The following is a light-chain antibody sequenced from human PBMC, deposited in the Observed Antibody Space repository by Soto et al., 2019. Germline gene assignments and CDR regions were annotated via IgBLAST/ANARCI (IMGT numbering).Light chain of an antibody. Sequence: EILLTQSPATLSLSPGERATLSCRASQSVSSYLAWYQQKPGQAPRLLIYAASNRATVIPARFTGSGSGTDFTVTISSLEPEDFAHYYRHQRSNSLTFGGGTKLEIK. J-gene: IGKJ4*01. CDR3: HQRSNSLT. CDR2: AAS. V-gene: IGKV3-11*01. CDR1: QSVSSY.